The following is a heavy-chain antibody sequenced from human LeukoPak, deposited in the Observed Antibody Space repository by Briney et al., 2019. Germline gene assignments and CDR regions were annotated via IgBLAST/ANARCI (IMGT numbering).Heavy chain of an antibody. CDR1: GGTFSSYA. Sequence: GASVKVSCKASGGTFSSYAISWVRQAPGQGLEWMGGIIPIFGTANYAQKFQGRVTITADESTSTAYMELSSLRSEDTAVYYCARGGYSSGWYGEYYYYGMDVWGQGTTVTVSS. CDR3: ARGGYSSGWYGEYYYYGMDV. D-gene: IGHD6-19*01. V-gene: IGHV1-69*13. CDR2: IIPIFGTA. J-gene: IGHJ6*02.